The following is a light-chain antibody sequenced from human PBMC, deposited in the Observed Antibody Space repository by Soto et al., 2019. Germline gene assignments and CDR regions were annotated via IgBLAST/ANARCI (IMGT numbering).Light chain of an antibody. Sequence: DIQMTQSPSSVSASVGDRITITCRASPDIGGRLACFQQKQGKAPQYLIQDASILQSGIPSRFSGNGSGKEFILTINYLQPEDFASYFCLQVSSFPRPFGIRTKVEI. V-gene: IGKV1-12*01. CDR2: DAS. CDR1: PDIGGR. J-gene: IGKJ1*01. CDR3: LQVSSFPRP.